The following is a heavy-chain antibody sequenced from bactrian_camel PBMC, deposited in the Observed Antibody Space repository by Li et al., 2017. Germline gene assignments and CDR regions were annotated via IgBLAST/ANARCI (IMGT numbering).Heavy chain of an antibody. V-gene: IGHV3S40*01. CDR2: IYRGGEGI. D-gene: IGHD7*01. J-gene: IGHJ6*01. CDR1: GYPYFSYG. CDR3: AAADSAGGMWNVPRTFSY. Sequence: VQLVESGGGSVLAGGSLRLSCAVAGYPYFSYGMGWFRQTLGKEREWVASIYRGGEGICYTDSVKGRFTISKDNGRNTVYLQMNSLKPEDTAMYYCAAADSAGGMWNVPRTFSYWGQGTQVTVS.